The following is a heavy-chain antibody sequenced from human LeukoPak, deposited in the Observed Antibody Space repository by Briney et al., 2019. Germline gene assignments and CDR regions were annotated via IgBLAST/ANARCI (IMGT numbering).Heavy chain of an antibody. CDR3: ARGLDDGYNYGY. Sequence: PGGSLRLSCAASGFTFSSYAMSWVRQAPGKGLEWVSAISGSGGSTYYADSVKGRFTTSRDNSKNTLYLQMNSLRAEDTAVYYCARGLDDGYNYGYWGQGTLVTVSS. CDR2: ISGSGGST. J-gene: IGHJ4*02. CDR1: GFTFSSYA. D-gene: IGHD5-12*01. V-gene: IGHV3-23*01.